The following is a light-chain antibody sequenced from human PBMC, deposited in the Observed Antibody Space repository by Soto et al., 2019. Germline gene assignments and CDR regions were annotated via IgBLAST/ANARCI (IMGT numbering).Light chain of an antibody. J-gene: IGKJ1*01. CDR2: KAS. CDR1: QNISTC. Sequence: IPMTQSPSTLSASLGDRATIPCRASQNISTCLAWYQQKPGKAPRLLIYKASSRPIGIPARFSGSGFGTDFTLTISSLEPDDSAAYYCQQYNSYPPTFGQGTKVDIK. V-gene: IGKV1-5*03. CDR3: QQYNSYPPT.